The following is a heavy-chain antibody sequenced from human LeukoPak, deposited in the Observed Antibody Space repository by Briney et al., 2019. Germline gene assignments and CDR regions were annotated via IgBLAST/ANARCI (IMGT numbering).Heavy chain of an antibody. CDR2: IRYDGSNK. CDR1: GFTFSSYG. V-gene: IGHV3-30*02. D-gene: IGHD2-2*01. Sequence: PGGSLRLSCAASGFTFSSYGMHWVRQAPGKGLEWVAFIRYDGSNKYYADSVKGRFTISRDNSKNTLYLQMNSLRAEDTAVYYCAKDLSVVVPAANPTPRPDYWGQGTLVTVSS. J-gene: IGHJ4*02. CDR3: AKDLSVVVPAANPTPRPDY.